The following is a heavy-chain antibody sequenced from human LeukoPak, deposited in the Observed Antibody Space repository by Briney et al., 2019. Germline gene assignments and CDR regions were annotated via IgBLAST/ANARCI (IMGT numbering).Heavy chain of an antibody. CDR2: ISGSGSST. J-gene: IGHJ4*02. D-gene: IGHD1-26*01. Sequence: GGSLRLSCAASGFTFSTYAMSWVRQAPGKGLEWVSVISGSGSSTYYADSVKVRFTISRDNAKNSLYLQMNSLRAEDTAVYYCARSARIVGATTSVDYWGQGTLVTVSS. CDR1: GFTFSTYA. CDR3: ARSARIVGATTSVDY. V-gene: IGHV3-23*01.